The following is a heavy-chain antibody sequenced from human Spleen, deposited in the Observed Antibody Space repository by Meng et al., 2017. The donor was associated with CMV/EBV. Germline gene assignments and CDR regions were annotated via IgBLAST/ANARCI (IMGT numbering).Heavy chain of an antibody. CDR2: ISYSGNT. CDR1: SGSISRGDYY. J-gene: IGHJ3*02. Sequence: SETLSLTCTVASGSISRGDYYWSWLRQHPGKGLEWIGYISYSGNTYYNPSLRSRVTISVDTSKNQFSLKLSSVTAADTAVYYCARGPGIVVAGDAFDIWGQGTMVTVSS. D-gene: IGHD2-2*01. V-gene: IGHV4-31*03. CDR3: ARGPGIVVAGDAFDI.